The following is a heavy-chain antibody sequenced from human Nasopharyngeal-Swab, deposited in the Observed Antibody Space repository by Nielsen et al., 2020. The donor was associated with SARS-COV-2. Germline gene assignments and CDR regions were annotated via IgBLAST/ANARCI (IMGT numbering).Heavy chain of an antibody. CDR1: GFTFSSYA. Sequence: GGSLRLSCAASGFTFSSYAMHWVRQAPGKGLEWVAVISYDGSNKYYADSVKGRFTISRDNSKNTLYLQMNSLRAEDTAVYYCARPSSGSYQSYFDYWGQGTLVTVSP. CDR3: ARPSSGSYQSYFDY. CDR2: ISYDGSNK. J-gene: IGHJ4*02. D-gene: IGHD1-26*01. V-gene: IGHV3-30-3*01.